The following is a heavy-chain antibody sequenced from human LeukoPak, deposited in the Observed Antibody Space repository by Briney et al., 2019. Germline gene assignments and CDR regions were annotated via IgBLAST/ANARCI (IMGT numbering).Heavy chain of an antibody. CDR3: ARDLWAAGTSSDY. CDR1: GGTFSSYA. V-gene: IGHV1-69*04. D-gene: IGHD6-13*01. Sequence: GASVKVSCKASGGTFSSYAISWVRPAPGQGLEWMGRIIPILGIANYAQKFQGRVTITADKSTSTAYMELSSLRSEDAAVYYCARDLWAAGTSSDYWGQGTLVTVSS. CDR2: IIPILGIA. J-gene: IGHJ4*02.